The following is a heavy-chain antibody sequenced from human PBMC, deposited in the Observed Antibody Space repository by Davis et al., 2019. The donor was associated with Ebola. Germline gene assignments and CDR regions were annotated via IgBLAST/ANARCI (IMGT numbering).Heavy chain of an antibody. CDR3: ARRKTYQPRHFDY. CDR1: GLTVSSYW. J-gene: IGHJ4*02. Sequence: GESPKISRAASGLTVSSYWMSWVRQVPGKGLEGVANIKQDGSEKYYVDSVKGRFTMSRDNAKYSLYLQMNSLRAEDTAVYYRARRKTYQPRHFDYWGQGTLVTVSS. D-gene: IGHD2-2*01. CDR2: IKQDGSEK. V-gene: IGHV3-7*01.